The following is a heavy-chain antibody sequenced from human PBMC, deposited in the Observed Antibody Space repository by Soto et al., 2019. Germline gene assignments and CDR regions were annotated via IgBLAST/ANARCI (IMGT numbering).Heavy chain of an antibody. D-gene: IGHD2-8*02. V-gene: IGHV4-59*01. J-gene: IGHJ5*02. Sequence: QVQLQESGPGLVKPSETLSLTCTVSGGSISSYYWSWIRQPPGKGLEWIGYIYYSGSTNYNPSLKSRVTISVDTSKNQFSLKLSSVPAADTAVYVCARLPWAGYGGVFDPWGQGTLVTVSS. CDR2: IYYSGST. CDR1: GGSISSYY. CDR3: ARLPWAGYGGVFDP.